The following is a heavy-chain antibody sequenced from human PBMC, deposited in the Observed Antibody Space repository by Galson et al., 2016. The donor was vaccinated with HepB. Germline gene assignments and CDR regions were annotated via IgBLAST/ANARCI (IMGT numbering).Heavy chain of an antibody. V-gene: IGHV4-59*08. CDR2: MYYSGAT. D-gene: IGHD5-12*01. CDR1: GGSIRSYY. Sequence: ETRSLTCTVSGGSIRSYYWTWIRQPPGKGLEWIGFMYYSGATNYNPSLKSRVTMSVDTSKNQFSLKLSSVTAAATAVYHCVRRQMGTMRDYWGQGSLVTVSS. J-gene: IGHJ4*02. CDR3: VRRQMGTMRDY.